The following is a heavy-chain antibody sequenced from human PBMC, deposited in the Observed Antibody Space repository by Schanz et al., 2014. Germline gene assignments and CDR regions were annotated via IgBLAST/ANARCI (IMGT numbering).Heavy chain of an antibody. CDR3: ARSTYDFWSAFDY. D-gene: IGHD3-3*01. Sequence: QVQLQASGPGLVKPSETLSLTCTVSGGSMSGYHWTWIRQPPGKGLEWIGNIYNSGSTKYNPSVKTRVPRAVDTSKTHFPLKPNSVPAADTAVYYCARSTYDFWSAFDYWGQGILVAVSS. V-gene: IGHV4-4*08. CDR1: GGSMSGYH. CDR2: IYNSGST. J-gene: IGHJ4*02.